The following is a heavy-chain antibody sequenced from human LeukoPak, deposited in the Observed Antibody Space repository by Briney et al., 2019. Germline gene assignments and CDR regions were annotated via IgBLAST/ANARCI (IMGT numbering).Heavy chain of an antibody. CDR3: ARDHAPYSFDY. V-gene: IGHV3-33*01. CDR1: GFTFSSYG. CDR2: IWYDGSNK. J-gene: IGHJ4*02. Sequence: PGRSLRLSCAASGFTFSSYGMHWVRQAPGKGLEWVAVIWYDGSNKYYADSVKGRFTISRDNSKNTLYLQMNSLRAEDTAVYYCARDHAPYSFDYWGQGTLVTVSS.